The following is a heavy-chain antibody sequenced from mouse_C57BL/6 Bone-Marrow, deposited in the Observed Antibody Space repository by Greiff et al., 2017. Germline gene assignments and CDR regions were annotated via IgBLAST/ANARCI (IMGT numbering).Heavy chain of an antibody. CDR2: ISNGGGST. J-gene: IGHJ4*01. V-gene: IGHV5-12*01. CDR3: ARHTENDYDGGYAMDY. Sequence: DVMLVESGGGLVQPGGSLKLSCAASGFTFSDYYMYWVRQTPEKRLEWVAYISNGGGSTYYPDTVKGRFTISRDNAKNTLYLQMSRLKSEDTAMYYCARHTENDYDGGYAMDYWGQGTSVTVSS. CDR1: GFTFSDYY. D-gene: IGHD2-4*01.